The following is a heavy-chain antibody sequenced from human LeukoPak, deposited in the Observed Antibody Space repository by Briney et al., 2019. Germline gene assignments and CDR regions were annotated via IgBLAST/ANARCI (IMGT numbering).Heavy chain of an antibody. CDR3: ARDGGYSSGYYPFDS. Sequence: GGSLRLSCAASGFSYSAYAMNWVRQAPGKGLEWVSGISGSGGNTYYADSVKGRFTISRDNSKNTLYPQMNSLSAEDTAVYYCARDGGYSSGYYPFDSWGQGILVTVSS. CDR2: ISGSGGNT. CDR1: GFSYSAYA. J-gene: IGHJ4*02. V-gene: IGHV3-23*01. D-gene: IGHD6-25*01.